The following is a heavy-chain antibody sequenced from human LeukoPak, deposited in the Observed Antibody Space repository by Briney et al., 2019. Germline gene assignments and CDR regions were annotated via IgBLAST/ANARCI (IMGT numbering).Heavy chain of an antibody. CDR1: GYTFTSYY. D-gene: IGHD3-3*01. Sequence: ASVKVSCKASGYTFTSYYMHLVRQAPGQGLGWMGIINPSGGSTSYAQKFQGRVTMTRDTSTSTVYMELSSLRSEDTAVYYCARERLRFLEWLFNTRNWFDPWGQGTLVTVSS. J-gene: IGHJ5*02. CDR3: ARERLRFLEWLFNTRNWFDP. V-gene: IGHV1-46*01. CDR2: INPSGGST.